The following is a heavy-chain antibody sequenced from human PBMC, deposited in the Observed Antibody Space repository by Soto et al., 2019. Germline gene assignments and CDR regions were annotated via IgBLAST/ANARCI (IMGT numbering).Heavy chain of an antibody. CDR1: GGSISSYY. Sequence: QVQPQESGPGLVKPSETLSLTCTVSGGSISSYYWSWIRQPPGKGLEWIGYIYYSGSTNYNPSLKSRVTISVDTSKNQFSLKLSSVTAADTAVYYCARAHSSSWYFDYWGQGTLVTVSS. J-gene: IGHJ4*02. CDR3: ARAHSSSWYFDY. V-gene: IGHV4-59*01. D-gene: IGHD6-13*01. CDR2: IYYSGST.